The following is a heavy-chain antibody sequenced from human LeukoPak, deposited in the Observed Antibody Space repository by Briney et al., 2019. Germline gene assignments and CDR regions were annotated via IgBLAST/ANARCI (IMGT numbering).Heavy chain of an antibody. CDR3: ARGKDHDFWNPFDH. Sequence: GGSLRLSCAASGFTLSKYAMNWVRQAPGKGLEWVSGVDGSGGRPPSADSVKGRFTISRDISKNTLYLQMDSLRAEDTAAYYCARGKDHDFWNPFDHWGQGTLVTVSS. D-gene: IGHD3-3*01. CDR2: VDGSGGRP. J-gene: IGHJ4*02. V-gene: IGHV3-23*01. CDR1: GFTLSKYA.